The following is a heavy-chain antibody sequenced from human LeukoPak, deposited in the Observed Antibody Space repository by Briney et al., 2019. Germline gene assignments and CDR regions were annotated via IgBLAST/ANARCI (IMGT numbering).Heavy chain of an antibody. J-gene: IGHJ4*02. Sequence: SETLSLTCTVSGGSISSYYWSWIRQPPVKGLEWIGYIYYSGSTNYNPSLKSRVTISADTSKSQFSLNLSSVTAADTAVYYCARGRCSNSGCRPSFDYWGQGTQVTVSS. D-gene: IGHD2/OR15-2a*01. CDR1: GGSISSYY. CDR2: IYYSGST. CDR3: ARGRCSNSGCRPSFDY. V-gene: IGHV4-59*01.